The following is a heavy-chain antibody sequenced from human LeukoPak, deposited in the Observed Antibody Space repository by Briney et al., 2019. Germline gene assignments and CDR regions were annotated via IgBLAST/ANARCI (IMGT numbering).Heavy chain of an antibody. D-gene: IGHD3-22*01. V-gene: IGHV4-39*07. CDR2: VYYSGDA. CDR3: ARATRPVYDSSAVGDAFDI. CDR1: GGSITSSSHY. J-gene: IGHJ3*02. Sequence: SETLSLTCTVSGGSITSSSHYWGWIRQPPGKGLEWIASVYYSGDAYYNPSLKSRVTTSVDTSKSQFSLKLSSVTAADTAVYYCARATRPVYDSSAVGDAFDIWGQGTMVTVSS.